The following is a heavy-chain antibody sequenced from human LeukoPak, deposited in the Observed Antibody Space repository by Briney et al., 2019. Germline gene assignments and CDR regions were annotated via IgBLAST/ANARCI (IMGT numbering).Heavy chain of an antibody. V-gene: IGHV1-69*02. Sequence: AASVKVSCKASGGTFSSSTISGVRQAPGQRLGWVGRVIPILGIANYAQKFQGRVTITADKSTSTAYMELSSLRSEDTAVYYCARDGVVRPPDCSSTSCPYNYYYYGMDVWGQGTTVTVSS. D-gene: IGHD2-2*01. CDR3: ARDGVVRPPDCSSTSCPYNYYYYGMDV. CDR2: VIPILGIA. J-gene: IGHJ6*02. CDR1: GGTFSSST.